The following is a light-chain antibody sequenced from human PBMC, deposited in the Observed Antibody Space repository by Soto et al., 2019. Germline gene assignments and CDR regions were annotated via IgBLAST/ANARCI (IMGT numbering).Light chain of an antibody. CDR1: QSISSW. V-gene: IGKV1-5*01. J-gene: IGKJ1*01. Sequence: DIQMTQSPSTLSASVGDRVTITCRASQSISSWLAWYQQKPGKAPKLLIYDASSLESGVPSRFSGSGSATEFTLTISSLQPDDFATYYCHQYNNYWTFGQGPMVEIK. CDR2: DAS. CDR3: HQYNNYWT.